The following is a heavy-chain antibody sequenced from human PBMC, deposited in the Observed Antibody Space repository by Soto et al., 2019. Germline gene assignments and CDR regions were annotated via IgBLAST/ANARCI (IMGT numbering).Heavy chain of an antibody. V-gene: IGHV2-5*02. CDR1: GFSLTTRGVG. J-gene: IGHJ4*02. Sequence: QITLNESGPTVVKPAETLTLTCTFSGFSLTTRGVGVGWIRQSPGKVPEWLALIYWDDDKRYIASLKSRLTLNTHTSKTQVVITMASVNPAYTDTYYCAHRILRTVFVWVTTTAIYFDFCGQGTPVVFSS. CDR2: IYWDDDK. CDR3: AHRILRTVFVWVTTTAIYFDF. D-gene: IGHD3-3*01.